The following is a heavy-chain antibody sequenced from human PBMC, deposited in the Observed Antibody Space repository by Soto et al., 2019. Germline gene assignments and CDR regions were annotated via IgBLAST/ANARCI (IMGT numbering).Heavy chain of an antibody. CDR2: ISYGGGTT. CDR1: GFTLSSYW. D-gene: IGHD3-22*01. Sequence: GGSLRLSCTASGFTLSSYWMNWVRQAPGKGLEWVSAISYGGGTTYYADSVKGRFTISRDNSKNTLYLQMNSLRAEDTAVYYCAKNPGYYYDSTGYHFDYWGQGTLVTVSS. J-gene: IGHJ4*02. V-gene: IGHV3-23*01. CDR3: AKNPGYYYDSTGYHFDY.